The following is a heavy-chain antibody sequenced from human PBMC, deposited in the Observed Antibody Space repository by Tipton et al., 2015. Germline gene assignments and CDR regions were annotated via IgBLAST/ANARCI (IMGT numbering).Heavy chain of an antibody. CDR2: AYYRSRWYH. V-gene: IGHV6-1*01. CDR3: ARDTNYYYGLDV. CDR1: GDSVSTNGAD. J-gene: IGHJ6*02. Sequence: TLSLTCAISGDSVSTNGADWNWIRQSPSRGLEWLGRAYYRSRWYHDYAVSVKSRINITADTSKNQFSLQLNSVTPEDTAVYYCARDTNYYYGLDVWGQGTTVTVSS.